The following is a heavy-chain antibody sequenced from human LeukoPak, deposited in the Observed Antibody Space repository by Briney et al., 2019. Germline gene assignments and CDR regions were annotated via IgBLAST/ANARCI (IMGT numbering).Heavy chain of an antibody. Sequence: GGSLRLSCAASEFTFSSYAMSWVRQAPGKGLEWVSTISGSGDRTYFADSVKGRFTLSRDKSKNTVYLQMDSLRVAETGVYYCARVQYGNLSGSYCTFFDFWGQGALVTVSP. CDR3: ARVQYGNLSGSYCTFFDF. D-gene: IGHD3-10*01. CDR2: ISGSGDRT. J-gene: IGHJ4*02. V-gene: IGHV3-23*01. CDR1: EFTFSSYA.